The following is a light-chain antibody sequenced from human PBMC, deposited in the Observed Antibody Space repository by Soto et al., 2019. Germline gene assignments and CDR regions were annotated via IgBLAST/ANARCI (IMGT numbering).Light chain of an antibody. J-gene: IGKJ4*02. V-gene: IGKV1-27*01. CDR1: QGITNN. CDR2: AAS. Sequence: DIQMIQYPSSLSASVRDRNTITCRASQGITNNLARYQEKPEKVPKLLIYAASTLQSGVSSRLSGSGSGSDFTLTICRLQPEDVATYYCQKYNSAPLTFGGGTKVEIK. CDR3: QKYNSAPLT.